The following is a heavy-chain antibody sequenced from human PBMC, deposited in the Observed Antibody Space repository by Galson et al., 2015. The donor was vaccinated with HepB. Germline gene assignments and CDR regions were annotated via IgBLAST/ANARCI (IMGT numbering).Heavy chain of an antibody. V-gene: IGHV4-4*07. CDR3: ARLTGYSSGWFMDY. CDR2: MYTTGTT. J-gene: IGHJ4*02. Sequence: ETLSLTCTVSGASIRSYYWTWIRQPAGRGLEWIGPMYTTGTTNYIPSLKSRVTMSEDTSKNQLSLKLSSVTAADTAMYYCARLTGYSSGWFMDYWGPGTLVTVSS. CDR1: GASIRSYY. D-gene: IGHD6-19*01.